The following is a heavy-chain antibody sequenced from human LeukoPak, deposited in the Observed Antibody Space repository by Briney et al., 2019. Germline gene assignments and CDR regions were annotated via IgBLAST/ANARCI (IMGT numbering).Heavy chain of an antibody. V-gene: IGHV4-31*03. D-gene: IGHD5-12*01. CDR2: IYYSGST. CDR1: GGSISSGGYY. Sequence: SETLSLTCTVSGGSISSGGYYWSWIRQHPGKGLEWIGYIYYSGSTYYNPSLKGRVTISVDTSKNQFSLKLSSVTAADTAVYYCARVANVLANAFDIWGQGTMVTVSS. CDR3: ARVANVLANAFDI. J-gene: IGHJ3*02.